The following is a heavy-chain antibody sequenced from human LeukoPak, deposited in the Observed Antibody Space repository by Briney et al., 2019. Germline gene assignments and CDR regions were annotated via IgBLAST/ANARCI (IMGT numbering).Heavy chain of an antibody. CDR3: ARDEYDSSGSAFDY. J-gene: IGHJ4*02. D-gene: IGHD3-22*01. Sequence: GGSLRLSCAASGFTFSSYSMNWVRQAPGEGLEWVSYISSSSSTIYYADSVKGRFTISRDNAKNSLYLQMNSLRAEDTAVYYCARDEYDSSGSAFDYWGQGTLVTVSS. CDR2: ISSSSSTI. V-gene: IGHV3-48*01. CDR1: GFTFSSYS.